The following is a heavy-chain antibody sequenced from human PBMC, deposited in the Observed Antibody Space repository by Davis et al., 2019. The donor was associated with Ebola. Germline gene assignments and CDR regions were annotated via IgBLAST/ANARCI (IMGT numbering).Heavy chain of an antibody. V-gene: IGHV1-18*01. CDR1: GYTFTSYG. D-gene: IGHD3-10*01. CDR2: ISAYNGNT. Sequence: ASVKVSCKASGYTFTSYGISWVRQAPGQGLKWMGWISAYNGNTNYAQKLQGRVTMTTDTSTSTAYMELRSLRSDDTAVYYCARARFRELLEDYWGQGTLVTVSS. CDR3: ARARFRELLEDY. J-gene: IGHJ4*02.